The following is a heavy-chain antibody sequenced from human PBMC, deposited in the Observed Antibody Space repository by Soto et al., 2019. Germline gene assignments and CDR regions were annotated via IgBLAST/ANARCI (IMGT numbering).Heavy chain of an antibody. Sequence: QVPLVQSGAEVKKPGASVKVSCKASGYTFISYAIHWVRQAPGQRLEWMGWINAGSGDTKFSQKFQGRVTITRDTSASTAYMELGSLRSEDTAVYYCARGLRGGIYQLLSIDYWGQGTLVTVSS. D-gene: IGHD2-2*01. CDR1: GYTFISYA. CDR3: ARGLRGGIYQLLSIDY. CDR2: INAGSGDT. V-gene: IGHV1-3*01. J-gene: IGHJ4*02.